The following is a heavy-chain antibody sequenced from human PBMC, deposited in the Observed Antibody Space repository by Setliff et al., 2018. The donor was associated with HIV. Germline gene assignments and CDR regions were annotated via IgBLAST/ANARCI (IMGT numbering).Heavy chain of an antibody. J-gene: IGHJ3*02. CDR2: IIPIFETT. V-gene: IGHV1-69*06. CDR1: GGTFGSYA. D-gene: IGHD3-10*01. CDR3: ARGQGVDFWVNDAFDI. Sequence: RASVKVSCKASGGTFGSYAISWVRQAPGQGLEWLGGIIPIFETTNYAQKFQGRVTITADKSTSTIYMELSSLRSDDTAVYYCARGQGVDFWVNDAFDIWGQGTMVTVSS.